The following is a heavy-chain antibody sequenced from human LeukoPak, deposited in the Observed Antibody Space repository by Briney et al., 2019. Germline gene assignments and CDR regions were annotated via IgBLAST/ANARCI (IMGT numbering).Heavy chain of an antibody. J-gene: IGHJ4*02. CDR3: AKDIHPGLDSGASCCFDY. CDR1: GYTFSRHG. V-gene: IGHV1-18*01. CDR2: VSGYNGNT. D-gene: IGHD3-22*01. Sequence: GASVKASCKTSGYTFSRHGITWVRQAPGQGLEWMGWVSGYNGNTNYAQNVQGRVTMTTDTSTNTAYMELGSLRSDDTAVYYCAKDIHPGLDSGASCCFDYWGQGTPVTVSS.